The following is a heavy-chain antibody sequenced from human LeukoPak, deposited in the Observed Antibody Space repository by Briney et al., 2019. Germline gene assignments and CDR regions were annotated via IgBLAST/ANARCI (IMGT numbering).Heavy chain of an antibody. CDR2: ISSSGSGGNT. J-gene: IGHJ4*02. CDR1: GVTLSNYA. D-gene: IGHD3-22*01. V-gene: IGHV3-23*01. CDR3: ATGSGYYYDH. Sequence: PGGSLRLSCVASGVTLSNYAMSWARQAPGKGLEWVSGISSSGSGGNTYYADSVKGRFTVSRDNSKNTLYLQMSSLSTEDTAVYYCATGSGYYYDHWGQGTLVTVS.